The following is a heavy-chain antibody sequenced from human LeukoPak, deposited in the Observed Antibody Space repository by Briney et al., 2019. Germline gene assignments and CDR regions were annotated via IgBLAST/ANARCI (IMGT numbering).Heavy chain of an antibody. CDR3: AKGPYGDYNSYFDY. CDR2: IYSAGST. V-gene: IGHV3-53*01. J-gene: IGHJ4*02. Sequence: GGSLRLSCAASGFTVSSNYMNWVRQAPGKGLEWVSVIYSAGSTYYADSVKGRFTISRDNSKNTLYLQMNSLRAEDTAVYYCAKGPYGDYNSYFDYWGQGTLVTVSS. D-gene: IGHD4-17*01. CDR1: GFTVSSNY.